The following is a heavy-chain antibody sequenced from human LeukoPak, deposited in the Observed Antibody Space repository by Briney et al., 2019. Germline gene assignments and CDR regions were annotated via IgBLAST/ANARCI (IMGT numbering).Heavy chain of an antibody. V-gene: IGHV3-23*01. CDR1: GFTFSSYA. D-gene: IGHD2-15*01. J-gene: IGHJ5*02. Sequence: GGSLRLSCAASGFTFSSYAMSWVRQAPGKGLEWVSAISGSGGSTYYADSVKGRFTISRDNSKNTLYLQMNSLRAEDTAVYYCAKGPYCSGGSCYPNWFDPWGPGTLVTVSS. CDR3: AKGPYCSGGSCYPNWFDP. CDR2: ISGSGGST.